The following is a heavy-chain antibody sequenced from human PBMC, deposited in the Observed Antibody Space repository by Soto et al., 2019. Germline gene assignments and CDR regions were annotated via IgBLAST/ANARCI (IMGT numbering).Heavy chain of an antibody. J-gene: IGHJ5*02. D-gene: IGHD6-13*01. CDR3: TTYSSSWYAGAFS. V-gene: IGHV3-15*07. CDR1: GFTFSNAW. CDR2: IKSKTDGGTT. Sequence: GGSLRLSCAASGFTFSNAWMNWVRQAPGKGLEWVGRIKSKTDGGTTDYAAPVKGRFTISRDDSKNTLYLQMNSLKTEDTAVYYCTTYSSSWYAGAFSWGQGTLVTVSS.